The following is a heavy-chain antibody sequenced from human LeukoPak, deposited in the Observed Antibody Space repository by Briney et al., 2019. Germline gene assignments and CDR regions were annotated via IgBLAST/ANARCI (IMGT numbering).Heavy chain of an antibody. D-gene: IGHD1-26*01. V-gene: IGHV4-4*02. Sequence: SETLSLTCAVSSGSIASTTWWSWVRQPPGKGLEWIGEINHSGNTYYSPSLKSRVTISVDTSDNQFSLTLTSVTAADTAVYYCALGFHDVWELWGQGTLVTVSS. CDR2: INHSGNT. CDR3: ALGFHDVWEL. J-gene: IGHJ1*01. CDR1: SGSIASTTW.